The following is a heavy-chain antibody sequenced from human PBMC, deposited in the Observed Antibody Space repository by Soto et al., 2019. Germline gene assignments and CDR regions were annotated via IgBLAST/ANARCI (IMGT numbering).Heavy chain of an antibody. D-gene: IGHD1-26*01. CDR3: AKGGAIVAAGTRVYLYDAMDV. CDR1: GYTFTGYY. CDR2: INPNSGDT. V-gene: IGHV1-2*02. J-gene: IGHJ6*02. Sequence: ASVKVSCKASGYTFTGYYVHWVRQAPGQGLEWMGWINPNSGDTYLAQRFQGRVTMNRDTSIGTAYMELRGLTSDDTAEYYCAKGGAIVAAGTRVYLYDAMDVWGQGTTVTVS.